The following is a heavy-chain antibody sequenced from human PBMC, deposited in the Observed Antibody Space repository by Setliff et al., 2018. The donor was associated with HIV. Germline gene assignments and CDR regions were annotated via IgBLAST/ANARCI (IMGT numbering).Heavy chain of an antibody. J-gene: IGHJ1*01. V-gene: IGHV3-21*01. D-gene: IGHD3-16*02. CDR3: ARDSGPYEDYIWGTYRPIYIQY. CDR1: GFAFSDYS. CDR2: NSSGSGFI. Sequence: GGSLRLSCVASGFAFSDYSINWVRQPPGKGLEWVSSNSSGSGFIYYADSVKGRFTISRDHAKNSLFLQIDSLRAEDTAVYYCARDSGPYEDYIWGTYRPIYIQYWGRGTLGTVSS.